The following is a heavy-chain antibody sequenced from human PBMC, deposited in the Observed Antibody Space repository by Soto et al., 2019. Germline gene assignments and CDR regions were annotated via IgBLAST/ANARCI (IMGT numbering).Heavy chain of an antibody. Sequence: PSETLSLTCTVSGGSISSSSYYWGWIRQPPGKGLEWIGSIYYSGSTYYNPSLKSRVTISVDTSKNQFSLKLSSVTAADTAVYYCAIRVWLDYYFDYWGQGTLVTVSS. CDR1: GGSISSSSYY. CDR2: IYYSGST. J-gene: IGHJ4*02. CDR3: AIRVWLDYYFDY. V-gene: IGHV4-39*07. D-gene: IGHD3-22*01.